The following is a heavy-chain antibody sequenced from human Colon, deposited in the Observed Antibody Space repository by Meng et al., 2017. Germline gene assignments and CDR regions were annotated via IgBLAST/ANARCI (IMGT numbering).Heavy chain of an antibody. J-gene: IGHJ4*02. CDR3: AAIFGLGPGY. CDR1: GGSINSSDW. D-gene: IGHD3-3*01. V-gene: IGHV4-4*02. Sequence: QVQLLESGPGLVKPSGTLSLTCDVSGGSINSSDWWSWVRQPPGKGLEWIAEIFHSGSTNYKSSLKSRATISVDRSKNQFSLKLNSVTAADTAVYYCAAIFGLGPGYWGQGTLVTVSS. CDR2: IFHSGST.